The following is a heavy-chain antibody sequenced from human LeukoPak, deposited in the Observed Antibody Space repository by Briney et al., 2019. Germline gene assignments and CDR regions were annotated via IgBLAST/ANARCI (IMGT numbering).Heavy chain of an antibody. D-gene: IGHD3-16*02. CDR1: GYTFTSYG. Sequence: GASVTVSCKASGYTFTSYGISWVRQAPGQGLEWMGWISAYNGNTNYAQTLQGRFTITTDTSTSTAYMELRSLRSDDTAVYYCARDLGIMITFGGVIPGWFDPWGQGTLVTVSS. V-gene: IGHV1-18*01. J-gene: IGHJ5*02. CDR3: ARDLGIMITFGGVIPGWFDP. CDR2: ISAYNGNT.